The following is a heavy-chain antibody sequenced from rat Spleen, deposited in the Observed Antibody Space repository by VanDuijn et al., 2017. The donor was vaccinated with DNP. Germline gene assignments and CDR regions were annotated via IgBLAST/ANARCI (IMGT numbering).Heavy chain of an antibody. J-gene: IGHJ2*01. D-gene: IGHD1-11*01. Sequence: EVQLVESGGGLVQPGGSLKLSCAASGFPFSDYDMAWVRQAPMKGLEWVAALSSTGVVTYYRNSVRGRFTVSRDNSKNILYLQMDSLRSEDTATYYCTRRWYGSFDYWGQGVMVTVSP. CDR1: GFPFSDYD. CDR2: LSSTGVVT. CDR3: TRRWYGSFDY. V-gene: IGHV5S13*01.